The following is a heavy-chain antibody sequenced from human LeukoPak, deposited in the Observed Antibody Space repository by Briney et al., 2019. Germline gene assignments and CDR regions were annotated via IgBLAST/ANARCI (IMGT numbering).Heavy chain of an antibody. CDR3: ATWGYYDSSGYSSDFDY. D-gene: IGHD3-22*01. CDR1: GFTFSSYE. Sequence: PGGSLRLSCAASGFTFSSYEMNWVRQAPGKGLEWVSYISSSGSTIYYADSVKGRFTISRDNAKNSLYLQMNSLRAEDTAVYYCATWGYYDSSGYSSDFDYWGQGTLVTVSS. V-gene: IGHV3-48*03. CDR2: ISSSGSTI. J-gene: IGHJ4*02.